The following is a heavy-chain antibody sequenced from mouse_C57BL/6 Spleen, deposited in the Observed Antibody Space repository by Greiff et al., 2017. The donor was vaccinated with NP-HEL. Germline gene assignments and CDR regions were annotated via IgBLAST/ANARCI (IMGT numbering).Heavy chain of an antibody. CDR3: ANMITSYWAMDD. CDR2: IWGDGST. CDR1: GFSFTSYG. J-gene: IGHJ4*01. Sequence: QVQLQQSGPGLVAPSQCLTITCNVSGFSFTSYGVSWVRQPPGKGLEWLGVIWGDGSTNYYSALITNLGISKANYTTQVFLKLNSLQTDDPAAYDCANMITSYWAMDDWGQGTSVTVSS. V-gene: IGHV2-3*01. D-gene: IGHD2-4*01.